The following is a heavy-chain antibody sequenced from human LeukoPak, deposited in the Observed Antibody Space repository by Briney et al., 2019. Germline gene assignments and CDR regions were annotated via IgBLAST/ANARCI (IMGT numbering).Heavy chain of an antibody. CDR3: ARVTLVAGASYNWFLV. J-gene: IGHJ5*02. CDR2: IWSDGSNK. Sequence: PGGSLRLSCAASGCTFSNYGMHWVRQAPGKGLEWVAVIWSDGSNKHYADSARGRFTISRDNSKNTLYLQMNSLRADDTAVYYCARVTLVAGASYNWFLVWGQGTLVTVST. CDR1: GCTFSNYG. D-gene: IGHD2-15*01. V-gene: IGHV3-33*01.